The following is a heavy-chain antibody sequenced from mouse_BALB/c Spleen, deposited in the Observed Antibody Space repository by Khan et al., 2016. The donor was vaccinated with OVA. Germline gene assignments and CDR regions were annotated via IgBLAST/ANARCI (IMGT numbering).Heavy chain of an antibody. CDR3: ARRDYYGSSSFAY. J-gene: IGHJ3*01. CDR2: INPYNDGT. V-gene: IGHV1S136*01. Sequence: EVQLQQSGPELVKPGASVKMSCKASGYTFTSYVMHWVKQKPGQGLEWIGYINPYNDGTKYNEKFKGKATLTSDKSASTAYMERSSLTSEDSAVYDCARRDYYGSSSFAYWGQGTLVTVSA. CDR1: GYTFTSYV. D-gene: IGHD1-1*01.